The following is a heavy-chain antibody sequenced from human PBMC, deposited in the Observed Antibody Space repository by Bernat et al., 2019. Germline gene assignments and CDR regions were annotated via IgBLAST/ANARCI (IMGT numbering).Heavy chain of an antibody. Sequence: QVQLQQWGAGPLKPSETLSLTCAVYGGSFSGYYWSWIRQPPGKGLEWIGEINHSGSTNYNPSLKSRVTISVDTSKNQFSLKLSSVTAADTAVYYCAGVAAYSSGYNHLDVWGKGTTVTVSS. CDR1: GGSFSGYY. CDR3: AGVAAYSSGYNHLDV. V-gene: IGHV4-34*01. J-gene: IGHJ6*04. CDR2: INHSGST. D-gene: IGHD6-19*01.